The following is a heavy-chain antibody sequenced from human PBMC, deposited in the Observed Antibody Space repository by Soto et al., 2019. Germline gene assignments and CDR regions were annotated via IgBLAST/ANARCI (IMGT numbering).Heavy chain of an antibody. Sequence: EVQLVESGGGLVQPGRSLRLSCAASGFTFDDYAMHWVRQAPGKGLEWVSGISWNSGSIGYADSVKGRFTISRDNAKNSLYLQMNSLRAEDTALYYCAKDNSRTRIYWFDPWGQGTLVTVSS. CDR2: ISWNSGSI. J-gene: IGHJ5*02. CDR3: AKDNSRTRIYWFDP. V-gene: IGHV3-9*01. D-gene: IGHD2-15*01. CDR1: GFTFDDYA.